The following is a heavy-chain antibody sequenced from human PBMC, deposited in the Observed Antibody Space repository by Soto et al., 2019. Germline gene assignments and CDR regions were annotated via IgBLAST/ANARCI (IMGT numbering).Heavy chain of an antibody. CDR3: ARHPGSLIIDY. Sequence: SETLSLTCTVSGGSISSYYWSWIRQPPGKGLEWIGYIYYSGSTNYNPSLKSRVTISVDTSKNQFSLKLSSVTAADTAVYYCARHPGSLIIDYWGQGTLVTVSS. D-gene: IGHD2-8*01. CDR1: GGSISSYY. J-gene: IGHJ4*02. CDR2: IYYSGST. V-gene: IGHV4-59*08.